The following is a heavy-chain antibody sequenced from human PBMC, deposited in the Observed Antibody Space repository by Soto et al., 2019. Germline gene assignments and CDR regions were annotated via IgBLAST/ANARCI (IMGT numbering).Heavy chain of an antibody. D-gene: IGHD5-18*01. CDR2: INPSGCST. V-gene: IGHV1-46*01. CDR1: GYTFTSYY. Sequence: ASVKVSCKAAGYTFTSYYMHWVRQAPGQGLEWMGIINPSGCSTSYAQKFQGRVTMTRDTSTSTAYMELSSLRSEDTAVFYCAYHVDTAMALDAFDIWGKGTMVTVSS. CDR3: AYHVDTAMALDAFDI. J-gene: IGHJ3*02.